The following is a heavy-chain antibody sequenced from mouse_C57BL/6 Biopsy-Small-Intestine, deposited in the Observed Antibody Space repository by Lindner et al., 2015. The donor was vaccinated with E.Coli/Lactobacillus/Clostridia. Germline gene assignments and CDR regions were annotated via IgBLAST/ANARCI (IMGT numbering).Heavy chain of an antibody. CDR3: ARNYGAYFAWFAY. CDR1: GYTFTDYY. V-gene: IGHV1-19*01. D-gene: IGHD2-13*01. Sequence: VQLQESGPELVKPGASVKMSCKASGYTFTDYYMNRVKQSHGKGLEWIGRVNPINGDINYNQKFKGKATLTVDRTLSTAYMQFNSLTSEDSAVYFCARNYGAYFAWFAYWGQGTLVTVSA. CDR2: VNPINGDI. J-gene: IGHJ3*01.